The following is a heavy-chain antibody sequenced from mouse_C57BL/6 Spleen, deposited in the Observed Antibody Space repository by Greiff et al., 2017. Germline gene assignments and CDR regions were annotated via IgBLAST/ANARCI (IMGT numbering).Heavy chain of an antibody. CDR2: IYPRDGST. D-gene: IGHD1-1*01. V-gene: IGHV1-85*01. J-gene: IGHJ3*01. Sequence: VQLQESGPELVKPGASVKLSCKASGYTFTSYDINWVKQRPGQGLEWIGWIYPRDGSTKYNEKFKGKATLTVDTSSSTAYMELHSLTSEDSAVYFCAVYGSSYVDWFAYWGQGTLVTVSA. CDR3: AVYGSSYVDWFAY. CDR1: GYTFTSYD.